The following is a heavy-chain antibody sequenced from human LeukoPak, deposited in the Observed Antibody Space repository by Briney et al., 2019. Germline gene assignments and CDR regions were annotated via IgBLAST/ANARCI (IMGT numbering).Heavy chain of an antibody. CDR1: GGTFSNYA. V-gene: IGHV1-69*13. CDR2: FIPVFGPA. Sequence: ASVKVSCKASGGTFSNYAVSWVRQAPGQGLEWMGGFIPVFGPANYAQKFQGRVTITADESTSTAYMELSSLRSEDTAVYYCARAGEVYNSASYPEYWGQGTLVTVSS. J-gene: IGHJ4*02. CDR3: ARAGEVYNSASYPEY. D-gene: IGHD6-19*01.